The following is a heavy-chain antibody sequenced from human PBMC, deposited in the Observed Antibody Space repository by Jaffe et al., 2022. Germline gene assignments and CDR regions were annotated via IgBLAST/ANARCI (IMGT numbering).Heavy chain of an antibody. CDR2: MNPNSGNT. CDR3: ARGPSSSWFKSYYYYYYMDV. V-gene: IGHV1-8*01. CDR1: GYTFTSYD. Sequence: QVQLVQSGAEVKKPGASVKVSCKASGYTFTSYDINWVRQATGQGLEWMGWMNPNSGNTGYAQKFQGRVTMTRNTSISTAYMELSSLRSEDTAVYYCARGPSSSWFKSYYYYYYMDVWGKGTTVTVSS. D-gene: IGHD6-13*01. J-gene: IGHJ6*03.